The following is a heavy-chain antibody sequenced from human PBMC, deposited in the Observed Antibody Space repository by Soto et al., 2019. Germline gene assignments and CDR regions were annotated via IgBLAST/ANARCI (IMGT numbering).Heavy chain of an antibody. V-gene: IGHV3-23*01. Sequence: PGGSLRLSCTTSGFTFSSYWMHWVRQTPGKGLVWVSGISGSDGSTYYADSVKGRFTISGDNSKNTLYLQMNSLRAEDTAVYYCAKDRMDYAHDSSAFDFWGQGAPVTVSS. J-gene: IGHJ4*02. CDR2: ISGSDGST. CDR3: AKDRMDYAHDSSAFDF. D-gene: IGHD2-2*01. CDR1: GFTFSSYW.